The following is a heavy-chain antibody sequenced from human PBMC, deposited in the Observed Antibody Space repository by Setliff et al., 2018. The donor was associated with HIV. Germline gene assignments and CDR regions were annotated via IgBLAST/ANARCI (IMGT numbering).Heavy chain of an antibody. CDR1: GFTFSDYD. CDR2: IGTGGDT. D-gene: IGHD6-13*01. Sequence: GGSLRLSCEASGFTFSDYDFHWVRQAAGKGLEWVSAIGTGGDTYYADSVKGRFTISRDNSKNTLFLQMNSLRPEDTAVYYCARDCRVGWVFTYGMDVWGQGTLVTVSS. J-gene: IGHJ6*02. CDR3: ARDCRVGWVFTYGMDV. V-gene: IGHV3-13*01.